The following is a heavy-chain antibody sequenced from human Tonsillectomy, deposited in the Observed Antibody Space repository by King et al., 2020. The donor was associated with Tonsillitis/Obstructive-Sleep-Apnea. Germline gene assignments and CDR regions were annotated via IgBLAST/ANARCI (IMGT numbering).Heavy chain of an antibody. J-gene: IGHJ6*03. D-gene: IGHD2-2*02. CDR2: ISSSSSYT. Sequence: VQLVESGGGLVKPGGSLRLSCAASGVTFSDYYMTWIRQAPGKGLEWLSYISSSSSYTSYADSVKGRFTITRDNAKNSLYLQMNSLRAEDTAVYYCARSQDIVVVPAAILPTDYYMDVWGKGTTVTVSS. CDR3: ARSQDIVVVPAAILPTDYYMDV. V-gene: IGHV3-11*05. CDR1: GVTFSDYY.